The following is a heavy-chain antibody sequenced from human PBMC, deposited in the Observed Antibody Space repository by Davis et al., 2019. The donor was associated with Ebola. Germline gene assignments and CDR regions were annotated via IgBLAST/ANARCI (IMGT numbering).Heavy chain of an antibody. D-gene: IGHD2-2*01. CDR3: ARSCSSCFNDAFDI. CDR1: AYTFTSYA. CDR2: INAGNGNT. J-gene: IGHJ3*02. V-gene: IGHV1-3*01. Sequence: AASVKVSCKASAYTFTSYAMHWVRQAPGQRLEWMGWINAGNGNTKYSQKFQGRVTITRDTSASTAYMELSSLRSKDTAVYYCARSCSSCFNDAFDIGDKGRMVTVSS.